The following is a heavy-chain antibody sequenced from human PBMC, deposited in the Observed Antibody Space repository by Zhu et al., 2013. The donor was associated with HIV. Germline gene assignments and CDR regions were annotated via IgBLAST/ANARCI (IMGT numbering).Heavy chain of an antibody. V-gene: IGHV1-69*01. D-gene: IGHD2-2*02. CDR3: ARGTLRDSLGLPVVPAAIHGDFYYDMDV. CDR2: IIPIFRTA. CDR1: GGTFSSYA. Sequence: QVQLVQSGTEVKKPGSSVKVSCKASGGTFSSYAVSWVRQAPGQGLEWMGQIIPIFRTADYTQKFQGRVTITADDSMSTAYMELSSLRSDDTAVYYCARGTLRDSLGLPVVPAAIHGDFYYDMDVWGQGTTVTVSS. J-gene: IGHJ6*02.